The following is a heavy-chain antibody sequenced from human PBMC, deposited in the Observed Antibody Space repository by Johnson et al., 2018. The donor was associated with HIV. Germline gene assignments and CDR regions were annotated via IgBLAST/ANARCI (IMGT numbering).Heavy chain of an antibody. CDR1: GFTFSSYA. Sequence: QVQLVESGGGLVQPGGSLRLSCAASGFTFSSYAMHWVRQAPGKGLEWVAVISYGGNKQYYADSVKGRFTISRDNSKNTLYLQMNILRAEDTAVYYCARDSAYSRCWYSGSFYIWGQGTIVTGSS. D-gene: IGHD6-19*01. J-gene: IGHJ3*02. V-gene: IGHV3-30-3*01. CDR2: ISYGGNKQ. CDR3: ARDSAYSRCWYSGSFYI.